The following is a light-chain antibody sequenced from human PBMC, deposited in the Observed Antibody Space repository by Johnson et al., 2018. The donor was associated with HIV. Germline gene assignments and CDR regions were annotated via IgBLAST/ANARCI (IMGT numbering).Light chain of an antibody. J-gene: IGLJ1*01. Sequence: QLVLTQPPSVSAAPGQKVTISCSGSSSNIGNNYVSWYQQLPGTAPKLLIYDNNKRPSGIPDRFSGYKSGTSATLGITGLQTGDEADYYCGTWDSSLSAGGVFGTGTQVTVL. V-gene: IGLV1-51*01. CDR3: GTWDSSLSAGGV. CDR2: DNN. CDR1: SSNIGNNY.